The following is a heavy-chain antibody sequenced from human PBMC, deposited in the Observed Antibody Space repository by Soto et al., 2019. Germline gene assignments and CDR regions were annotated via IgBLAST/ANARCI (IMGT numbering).Heavy chain of an antibody. Sequence: PGGSLRLSCAASGFTFSSYGMHWVRQAPGKGLEWVAVIWYDGSNKYYADSVKGRFTISRDNSKNTLYLQMNSLRAEDTAVYYCARDDSLTGGWLLDYYGMDVWGQGTTVTVSS. V-gene: IGHV3-33*01. J-gene: IGHJ6*02. CDR1: GFTFSSYG. D-gene: IGHD3-22*01. CDR2: IWYDGSNK. CDR3: ARDDSLTGGWLLDYYGMDV.